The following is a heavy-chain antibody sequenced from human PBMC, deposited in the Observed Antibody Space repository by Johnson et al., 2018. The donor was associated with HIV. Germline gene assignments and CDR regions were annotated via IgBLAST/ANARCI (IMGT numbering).Heavy chain of an antibody. J-gene: IGHJ3*01. V-gene: IGHV3-9*01. CDR3: VRGGLGYQNFHYRFDV. CDR1: GFTFDDYA. D-gene: IGHD3-16*02. CDR2: ISWNSGSI. Sequence: VESGGGLVQPGRSLRLSCAASGFTFDDYAMHWVRQAPGKGLEWVSGISWNSGSIGYADSVKGRFTISRDNAKNSLYLQMDSLRPEDTALYYCVRGGLGYQNFHYRFDVWGQGTVVTVSS.